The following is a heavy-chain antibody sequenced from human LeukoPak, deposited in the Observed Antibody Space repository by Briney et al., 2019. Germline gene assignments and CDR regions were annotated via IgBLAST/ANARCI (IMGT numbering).Heavy chain of an antibody. V-gene: IGHV3-23*01. D-gene: IGHD3-22*01. CDR2: ISDSGGST. Sequence: GGSLRLSCAASGFTFSSYAMRWVRQAPGKGLEWVSAISDSGGSTYYADSVKGRFTTSRDNSKNTVYLQMNSLRAEDTAVYYCAKGPFSSRGYKGYDSWGQGTLVTVSS. CDR3: AKGPFSSRGYKGYDS. J-gene: IGHJ4*02. CDR1: GFTFSSYA.